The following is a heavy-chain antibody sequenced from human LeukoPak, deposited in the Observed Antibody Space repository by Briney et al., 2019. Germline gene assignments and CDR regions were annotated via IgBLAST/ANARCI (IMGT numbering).Heavy chain of an antibody. D-gene: IGHD3-22*01. CDR2: IYSGGST. J-gene: IGHJ4*02. V-gene: IGHV3-66*01. CDR3: ASTKPEYYYDSSGYYS. Sequence: GSLRLSCAASGFTVSSNYMSWVRQAPGKGLEWVSVIYSGGSTYYADSVNGRFTISRDNSKNTLYLQMNSLRAEDTAVYYCASTKPEYYYDSSGYYSWGQGTLVTVSS. CDR1: GFTVSSNY.